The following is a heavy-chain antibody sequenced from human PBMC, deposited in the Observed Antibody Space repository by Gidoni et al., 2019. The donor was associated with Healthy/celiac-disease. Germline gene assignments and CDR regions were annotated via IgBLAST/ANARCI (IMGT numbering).Heavy chain of an antibody. CDR1: GYTFSSYS. J-gene: IGHJ4*02. V-gene: IGHV3-48*01. CDR2: ISSSSSTI. Sequence: EVKLVESGGGLVQPGGSLRRPCAASGYTFSSYSMNWVRQAPGKGLEWVSYISSSSSTIYYADSVKGRFTISRDNAKNSLYLQMNSLRAEDTAVYYCARSYGGFDYWGQGTLVTVSS. CDR3: ARSYGGFDY. D-gene: IGHD4-17*01.